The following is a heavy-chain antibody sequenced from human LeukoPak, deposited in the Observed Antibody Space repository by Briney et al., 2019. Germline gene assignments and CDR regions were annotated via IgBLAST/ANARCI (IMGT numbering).Heavy chain of an antibody. J-gene: IGHJ4*02. CDR1: GFTFSSYW. V-gene: IGHV3-7*03. Sequence: GGSLRLSCAASGFTFSSYWMSWVRQAPGKGLEWVANIKQDGSEKYYVDSVKGRFTISRDNAKNSLYLQMNSLRAEDAAVYYCARDKEVYYYASGSLGYWGQETLVTVSS. CDR2: IKQDGSEK. CDR3: ARDKEVYYYASGSLGY. D-gene: IGHD3-10*01.